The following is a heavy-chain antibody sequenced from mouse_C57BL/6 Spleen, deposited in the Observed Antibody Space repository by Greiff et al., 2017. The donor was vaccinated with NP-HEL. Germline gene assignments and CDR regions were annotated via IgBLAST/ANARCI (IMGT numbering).Heavy chain of an antibody. CDR1: GYTFTSYT. CDR2: INPSSGYT. CDR3: ARGGYDEAWFAY. V-gene: IGHV1-4*01. D-gene: IGHD2-2*01. Sequence: QVQLQQSGAELARPGASVKMSCKASGYTFTSYTMHWVKQRPGQGLEWIGYINPSSGYTKYNQKFKDKATLTADKSSSTAYMQLSSLTSEDSAVYYCARGGYDEAWFAYWGQGTLVTVSA. J-gene: IGHJ3*01.